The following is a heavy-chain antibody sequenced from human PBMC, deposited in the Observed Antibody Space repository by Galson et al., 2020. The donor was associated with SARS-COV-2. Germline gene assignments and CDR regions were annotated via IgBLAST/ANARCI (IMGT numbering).Heavy chain of an antibody. D-gene: IGHD4-4*01. CDR2: IHYSGST. J-gene: IGHJ6*02. CDR3: ARHRTVTALAGYYGMDV. Sequence: SETLSLTCTVSGDSISSSYRGWIRQPPGEGLEWIGYIHYSGSTNYNPSLKSRVTISVDTSKNQFSLKLSSVTAADTAVYYCARHRTVTALAGYYGMDVWGQGTTVTVSS. V-gene: IGHV4-59*08. CDR1: GDSISSSY.